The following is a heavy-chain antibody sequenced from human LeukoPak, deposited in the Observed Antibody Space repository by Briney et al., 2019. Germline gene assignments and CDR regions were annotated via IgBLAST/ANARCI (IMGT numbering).Heavy chain of an antibody. CDR1: GYTFTTYW. Sequence: HGESLKISREGSGYTFTTYWIAWVRQMPGKDLEWMGIIYPGDSDTRYSPSFQGQVTISADKSINTAYLQWSSLKASDTAMYYCARRDAGLAFDYWGQGTLVTVSS. CDR3: ARRDAGLAFDY. CDR2: IYPGDSDT. D-gene: IGHD6-13*01. J-gene: IGHJ4*02. V-gene: IGHV5-51*01.